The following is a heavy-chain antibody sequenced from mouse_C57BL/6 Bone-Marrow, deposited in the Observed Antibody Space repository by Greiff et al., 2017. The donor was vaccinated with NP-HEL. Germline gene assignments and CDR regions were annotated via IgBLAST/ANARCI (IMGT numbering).Heavy chain of an antibody. CDR3: ARRDYYGSPYFDV. CDR1: GFTFSSYG. CDR2: ISSGGSYT. D-gene: IGHD1-1*01. Sequence: EVQLVESGGDLVKPGGSLKLSCAASGFTFSSYGMSWVRQTPDKRLERVATISSGGSYTYYPDSVKGRFTISRDNAKNTLYLQMSSLKSEDTAMYYCARRDYYGSPYFDVWGTGTTVTVSS. V-gene: IGHV5-6*01. J-gene: IGHJ1*03.